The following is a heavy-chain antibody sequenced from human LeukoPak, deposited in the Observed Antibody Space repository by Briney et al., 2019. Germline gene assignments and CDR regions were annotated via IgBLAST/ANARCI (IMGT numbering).Heavy chain of an antibody. V-gene: IGHV4-59*08. D-gene: IGHD3-10*01. CDR1: GGSLSSYH. CDR3: ARQRSYYDAFDI. J-gene: IGHJ3*02. Sequence: PSETLSLTCTVSGGSLSSYHWSWIRQPPGKGLEWIGYIYYSGSTNYNPSLKSRVTISVDTSKNQFSLKLSSVTAADTAVYYCARQRSYYDAFDIWGQGTMVTVSS. CDR2: IYYSGST.